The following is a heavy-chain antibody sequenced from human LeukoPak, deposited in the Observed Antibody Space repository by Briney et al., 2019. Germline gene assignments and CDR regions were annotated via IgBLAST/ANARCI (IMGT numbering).Heavy chain of an antibody. D-gene: IGHD6-19*01. CDR2: IKRDGSVT. CDR3: ATGTTGGYSSGWSRY. V-gene: IGHV3-7*01. J-gene: IGHJ4*02. Sequence: GGSLRLSCAASGFTSGSHWMSWVRQPPGKGLEWVANIKRDGSVTNYVDSVKGRFTISRDNAKNSVYLQMNSLRAEDTAVYYCATGTTGGYSSGWSRYWGQGTLVTVSS. CDR1: GFTSGSHW.